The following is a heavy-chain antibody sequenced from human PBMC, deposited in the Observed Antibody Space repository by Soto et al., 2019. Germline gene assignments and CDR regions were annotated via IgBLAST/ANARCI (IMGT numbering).Heavy chain of an antibody. J-gene: IGHJ3*02. CDR1: GVSISSYY. V-gene: IGHV4-59*01. Sequence: PSETLCLTCTVSGVSISSYYVSLIRQPPGKGLEWIGYIYYSGSTNYNPSLKSRVTISVDTSKNQSSLKLSSVTAADTAVYYCASGSYYANAFDIWGQGKMVTV. CDR3: ASGSYYANAFDI. CDR2: IYYSGST. D-gene: IGHD1-26*01.